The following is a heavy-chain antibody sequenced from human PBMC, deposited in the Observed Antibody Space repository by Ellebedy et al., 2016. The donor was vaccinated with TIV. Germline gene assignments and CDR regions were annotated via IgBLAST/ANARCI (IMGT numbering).Heavy chain of an antibody. CDR3: ARWGRDGYNPPYFDY. J-gene: IGHJ4*02. CDR1: EGTFSSYA. CDR2: VNTHKGNT. Sequence: ASVKVSCXASEGTFSSYAISWVRQAPGQGLEWMGWVNTHKGNTNYAPKFRGRLSMTIDTSTSTAYMELSSLRSEDTAVYYCARWGRDGYNPPYFDYWGQGTLVTVSS. V-gene: IGHV1-18*01. D-gene: IGHD5-24*01.